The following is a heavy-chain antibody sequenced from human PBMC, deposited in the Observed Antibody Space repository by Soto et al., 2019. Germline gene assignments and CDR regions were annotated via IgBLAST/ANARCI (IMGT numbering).Heavy chain of an antibody. D-gene: IGHD6-13*01. V-gene: IGHV4-4*07. CDR3: ARYSNNWSQTEGMDV. Sequence: PSATLSLTCTVSVDSITTYYWSWIRQPAGKGLEWIGRIDTSGNTNYNPSLKSRVTMSVDTSKKQFSLKLTSVTAADTAVYYCARYSNNWSQTEGMDVWGQGTTVTV. J-gene: IGHJ6*02. CDR1: VDSITTYY. CDR2: IDTSGNT.